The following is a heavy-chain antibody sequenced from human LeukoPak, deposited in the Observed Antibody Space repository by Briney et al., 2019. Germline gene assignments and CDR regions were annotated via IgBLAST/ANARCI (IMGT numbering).Heavy chain of an antibody. V-gene: IGHV5-51*01. CDR3: ARLDQPYYYDSSGYTYYFDC. CDR1: GYSFTSYW. CDR2: IYPGDSDT. D-gene: IGHD3-22*01. J-gene: IGHJ4*02. Sequence: GESLKISCKGSGYSFTSYWIGWVRQMPGKGLEWMGIIYPGDSDTRYSPSFQGQVTISADKSISTAYLQWSSLKASDTAMYYCARLDQPYYYDSSGYTYYFDCWGQGTLVTVSS.